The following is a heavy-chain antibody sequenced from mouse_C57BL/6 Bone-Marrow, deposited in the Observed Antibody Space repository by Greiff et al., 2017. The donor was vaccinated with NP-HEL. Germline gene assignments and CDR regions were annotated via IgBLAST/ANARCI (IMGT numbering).Heavy chain of an antibody. CDR1: GYAFSSYW. J-gene: IGHJ2*01. Sequence: VQLQQSGAELVKPGASVKISCKASGYAFSSYWMNWVKQRPGKGLEWIGQIYPGDGDTNYNGKFKGKATLTADKSSSTAYMQLSGLNSEDSAVYFCARRLRGYFDYWGQGTTLTVSS. D-gene: IGHD3-2*02. V-gene: IGHV1-80*01. CDR2: IYPGDGDT. CDR3: ARRLRGYFDY.